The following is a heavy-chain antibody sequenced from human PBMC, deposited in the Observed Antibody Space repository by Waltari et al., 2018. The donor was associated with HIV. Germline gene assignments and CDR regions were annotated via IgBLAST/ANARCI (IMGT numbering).Heavy chain of an antibody. D-gene: IGHD3-16*01. CDR1: GFSLNTSGMC. CDR2: IDWDDDK. CDR3: ARIHGVTYKKIGGYYYGVDV. V-gene: IGHV2-70*15. Sequence: QVSLRESGPALVKPRQTLTLTCTFSGFSLNTSGMCVSWIRQPPGKALEWLARIDWDDDKYYSTSLKTRLTISKDTSKKQVVLTLTNMDPVDTATYYCARIHGVTYKKIGGYYYGVDVWGQGTTVTVSS. J-gene: IGHJ6*02.